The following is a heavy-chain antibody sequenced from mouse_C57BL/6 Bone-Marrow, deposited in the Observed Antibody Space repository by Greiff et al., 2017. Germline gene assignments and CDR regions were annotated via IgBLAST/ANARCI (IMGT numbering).Heavy chain of an antibody. CDR1: GYTFTSYW. CDR3: ARYGVLFAY. V-gene: IGHV1-69*01. J-gene: IGHJ3*01. Sequence: QVQLQQPGAELVMPGASVKLSCKASGYTFTSYWMHWVKQRPGQGLEWIGEIDPSDSYTSYNQKFKGKSTLTVDKSSSTAYMQLSSLTSEDSAVYYCARYGVLFAYWGQGTLVTVSA. D-gene: IGHD1-1*02. CDR2: IDPSDSYT.